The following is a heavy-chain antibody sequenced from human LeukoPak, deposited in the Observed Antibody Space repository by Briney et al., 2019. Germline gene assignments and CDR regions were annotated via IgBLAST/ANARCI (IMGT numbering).Heavy chain of an antibody. CDR3: AHSRGYSYGFDY. V-gene: IGHV2-5*02. D-gene: IGHD5-18*01. CDR1: GFSLSTSGVG. Sequence: DSGPTLVKPTQTLTLTCTFSGFSLSTSGVGGGWLRQPPGKALEWLALIYWDDDKRYSPSLKSRLTITKDTSKNQVVLTMTNMDPVDTATYYSAHSRGYSYGFDYWGQGTLVTVSS. CDR2: IYWDDDK. J-gene: IGHJ4*02.